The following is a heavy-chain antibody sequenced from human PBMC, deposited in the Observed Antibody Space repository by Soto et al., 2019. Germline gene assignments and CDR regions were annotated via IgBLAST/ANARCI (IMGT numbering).Heavy chain of an antibody. CDR1: GFTLSGYA. J-gene: IGHJ6*03. D-gene: IGHD6-6*01. CDR3: ARRARPDFYYMDV. V-gene: IGHV3-64*01. CDR2: ISSDGVGT. Sequence: GGALRLSCAASGFTLSGYAMDWVRQAPGKGLEYVSGISSDGVGTYYANSVQGRFTISRDNSKNTVYLQMGSLRPEDMAVYYCARRARPDFYYMDVWGKGTTVTVSS.